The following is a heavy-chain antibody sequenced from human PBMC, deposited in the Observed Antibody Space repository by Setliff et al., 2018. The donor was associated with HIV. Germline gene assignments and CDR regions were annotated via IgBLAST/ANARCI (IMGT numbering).Heavy chain of an antibody. J-gene: IGHJ3*02. D-gene: IGHD3-22*01. CDR3: ARAGDYYDTRNYLTRGPTAFDI. CDR1: GASTTDYY. V-gene: IGHV4-59*01. Sequence: SETLSLTCTVSGASTTDYYWNWIRQPPGKGLEWIGYIYYSGNTNYSPSLKSRVTLSVDTSNNQFSLMMTSVTAADTAVYYCARAGDYYDTRNYLTRGPTAFDIWGQGNPGHRLL. CDR2: IYYSGNT.